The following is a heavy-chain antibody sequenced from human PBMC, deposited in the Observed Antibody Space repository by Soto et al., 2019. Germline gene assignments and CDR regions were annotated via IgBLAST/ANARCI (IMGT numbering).Heavy chain of an antibody. J-gene: IGHJ5*02. D-gene: IGHD2-15*01. CDR3: ARAGYCSGFDCGWFDP. CDR2: IYKGGSI. CDR1: GGSISNDY. Sequence: SETLSLTCRVSGGSISNDYWTWIREHPGKGLEWIGYIYKGGSINYNPSLKSRVTISVDTSNNQFSLKLSSVTAADTAVYYCARAGYCSGFDCGWFDPWGQGTLVTVSS. V-gene: IGHV4-4*09.